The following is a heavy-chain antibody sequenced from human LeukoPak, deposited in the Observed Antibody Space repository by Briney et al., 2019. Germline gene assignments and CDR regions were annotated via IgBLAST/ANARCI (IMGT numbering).Heavy chain of an antibody. CDR2: IYHSGST. V-gene: IGHV4-31*03. CDR3: ARASGSYYCDY. CDR1: GGTISSGGYY. Sequence: PSETLSLTCTVSGGTISSGGYYWSWIRQHPGKGLEWIGYIYHSGSTYHNPSLKSRVTISVDTSKNQFSLKLSSVTAADTAVYYCARASGSYYCDYWGQGTLVTVSS. J-gene: IGHJ4*02. D-gene: IGHD1-26*01.